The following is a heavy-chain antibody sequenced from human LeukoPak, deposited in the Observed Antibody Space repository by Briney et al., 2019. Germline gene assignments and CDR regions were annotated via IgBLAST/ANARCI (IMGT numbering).Heavy chain of an antibody. V-gene: IGHV1-8*01. CDR2: MNPNSGNT. Sequence: ASVKVSCKASGYTFTSYDINWVRQATGQGLEWMGWMNPNSGNTGYAQKFQGRVTMTRSTSISTAYMELSSLRSEVTAVYYCARAAAIVATYYYYYYMDVWGKGTTVTVSS. J-gene: IGHJ6*03. D-gene: IGHD5-12*01. CDR1: GYTFTSYD. CDR3: ARAAAIVATYYYYYYMDV.